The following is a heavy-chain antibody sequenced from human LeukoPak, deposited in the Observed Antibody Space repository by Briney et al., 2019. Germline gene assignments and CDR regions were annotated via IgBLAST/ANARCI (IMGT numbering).Heavy chain of an antibody. Sequence: GGSLRLSCAASGFTFSSYDMHWVRQATGKGLEWVSAIGTAGDTYYPGSVKGRFTISRENAKNSLYLQMNSLRAGDTAVYYCAGGYCSSTSCYRGRSDFDYWGQGTLVTVSS. J-gene: IGHJ4*02. V-gene: IGHV3-13*01. CDR1: GFTFSSYD. CDR2: IGTAGDT. CDR3: AGGYCSSTSCYRGRSDFDY. D-gene: IGHD2-2*02.